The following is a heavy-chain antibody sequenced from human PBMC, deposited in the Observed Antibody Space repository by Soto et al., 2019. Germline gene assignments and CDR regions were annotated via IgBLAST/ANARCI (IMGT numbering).Heavy chain of an antibody. CDR2: ISGSGGST. Sequence: EVQLLESGGGLVQPGGSLRLSCAASGFTFSSYAMRWVRQAPGKGLEWVSAISGSGGSTYYADSVKGRFTISRDNSKNRLYLQMNSVRAADTAVYYCARRGSGSYCDSWGQGTLVTVSS. CDR3: ARRGSGSYCDS. D-gene: IGHD1-26*01. V-gene: IGHV3-23*01. CDR1: GFTFSSYA. J-gene: IGHJ4*02.